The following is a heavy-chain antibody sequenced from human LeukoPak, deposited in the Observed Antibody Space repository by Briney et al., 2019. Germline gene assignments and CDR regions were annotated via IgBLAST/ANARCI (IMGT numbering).Heavy chain of an antibody. CDR3: ATSSGPRLGFDY. Sequence: GASVKVSCMASGYTFTSYGISWVRQAPGQGLEWMGWISGYNGNTNYAQKFQGRVTMTRNTSISTAYMELSSLRSEDTAVYYCATSSGPRLGFDYWGQGTLVTVSS. D-gene: IGHD3-22*01. CDR1: GYTFTSYG. J-gene: IGHJ4*02. V-gene: IGHV1-18*01. CDR2: ISGYNGNT.